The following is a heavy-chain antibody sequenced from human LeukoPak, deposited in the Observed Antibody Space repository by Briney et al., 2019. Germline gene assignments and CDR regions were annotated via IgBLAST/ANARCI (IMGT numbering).Heavy chain of an antibody. CDR1: GYSISSGYY. J-gene: IGHJ4*02. Sequence: NPSETLSLTCTVSGYSISSGYYWGWIRQPPGKGLEWIGSIYHSGSTNYNPSLKSRVTISVDTSKDQFSLKLSSVTAADTAVYYCASATMVRGVSDYWGQGTLVTVSS. D-gene: IGHD3-10*01. CDR3: ASATMVRGVSDY. V-gene: IGHV4-38-2*02. CDR2: IYHSGST.